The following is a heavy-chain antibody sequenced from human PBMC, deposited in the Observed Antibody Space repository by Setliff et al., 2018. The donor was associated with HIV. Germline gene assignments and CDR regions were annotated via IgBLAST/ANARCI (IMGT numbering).Heavy chain of an antibody. Sequence: ASETLSLTCNVSVGSFSNTSYFWGWIRQPPGKGLEWIGSFQYSGSTSYNPSLRSRVTISVDTSKNQFSLRLTSVTAADTAVYYCARPLTTSYNFWGDAFAFWGQGAMVTVSS. J-gene: IGHJ3*01. D-gene: IGHD3-3*01. V-gene: IGHV4-39*07. CDR3: ARPLTTSYNFWGDAFAF. CDR1: VGSFSNTSYF. CDR2: FQYSGST.